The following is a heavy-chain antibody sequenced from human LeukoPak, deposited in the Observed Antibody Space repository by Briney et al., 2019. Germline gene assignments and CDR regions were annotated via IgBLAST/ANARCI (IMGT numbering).Heavy chain of an antibody. Sequence: SGPTLVKPTQTLTLTCTFSGFSLTTTGVGVGWIRQPPGKALEWLALIYWDDDKRYSPSLKTSLTITKDTSRNQVVLTLANMDPVDTATYYCAHTRLLYDSSGYSPLGAFDIWGQGTMVTVSS. CDR1: GFSLTTTGVG. V-gene: IGHV2-5*02. CDR3: AHTRLLYDSSGYSPLGAFDI. D-gene: IGHD3-22*01. CDR2: IYWDDDK. J-gene: IGHJ3*02.